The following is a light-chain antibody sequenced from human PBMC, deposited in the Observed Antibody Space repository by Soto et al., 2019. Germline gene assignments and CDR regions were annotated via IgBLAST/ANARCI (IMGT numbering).Light chain of an antibody. CDR2: AAS. V-gene: IGKV1-39*01. CDR1: QSINNH. Sequence: DIQMTQSPSSLSASVGDRVTITCRASQSINNHLNWYQQRPGKAPKLLIYAASSLQSGVPSRFSCSGSVKDFTLTISSLQPEDFATYSCQQSYDTPLTFGGGTRVEI. J-gene: IGKJ4*01. CDR3: QQSYDTPLT.